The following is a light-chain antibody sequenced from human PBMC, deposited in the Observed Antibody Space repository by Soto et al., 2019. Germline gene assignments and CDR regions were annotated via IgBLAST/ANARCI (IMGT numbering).Light chain of an antibody. CDR1: QGISNY. CDR3: QKYNSAPWT. CDR2: AAS. J-gene: IGKJ1*01. Sequence: DIQMTQSPSPLSASVGDRVTITCRASQGISNYLAWYQQKPGTVPKLLISAASTLQTGVPSRFSGGGSGTDFTLTISSLQPEDVATYYCQKYNSAPWTFGQGTKVDI. V-gene: IGKV1-27*01.